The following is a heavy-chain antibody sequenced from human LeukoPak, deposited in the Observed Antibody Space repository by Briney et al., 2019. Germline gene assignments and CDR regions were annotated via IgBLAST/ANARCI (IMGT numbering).Heavy chain of an antibody. D-gene: IGHD2-2*02. Sequence: SETLSLTCAVYGGSFSGYFWNWIRQSPGKGLEWIGEVNHTGSTNYNPSLKGRVIISVDTSKNQFSLKLTSMTAADTAVYYCAGRYLYYYYYYMDIWGKGTTVAVSS. CDR3: AGRYLYYYYYYMDI. V-gene: IGHV4-34*01. CDR1: GGSFSGYF. J-gene: IGHJ6*03. CDR2: VNHTGST.